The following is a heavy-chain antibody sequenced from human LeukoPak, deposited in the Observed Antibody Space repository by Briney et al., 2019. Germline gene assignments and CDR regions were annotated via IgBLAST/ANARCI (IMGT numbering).Heavy chain of an antibody. CDR2: ISWDGGVT. Sequence: GGSLRLSCAASGFIFDDYLIHWVRQRPGKGLEWVSLISWDGGVTYYADSVKGRFTISRDNSKNTLYLQMNSLRAEDTAVYYCAKKYAIIMYDYWGQGTLVTVSS. V-gene: IGHV3-43*01. CDR3: AKKYAIIMYDY. J-gene: IGHJ4*02. D-gene: IGHD5-12*01. CDR1: GFIFDDYL.